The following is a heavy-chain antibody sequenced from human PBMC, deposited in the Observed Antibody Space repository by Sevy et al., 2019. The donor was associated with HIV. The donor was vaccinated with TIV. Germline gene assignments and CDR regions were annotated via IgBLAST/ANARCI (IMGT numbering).Heavy chain of an antibody. CDR3: ARVRYDYGQKYFDY. D-gene: IGHD5-18*01. J-gene: IGHJ4*02. Sequence: GGSLRLSCTASGFTFSDYYMSWIRQAPGKGLEWVSYISTRSSYTSYPYSVKGRFTSSRDNAKNSLYLQMNGLRVEETAVYYCARVRYDYGQKYFDYWGQGTLVTVSS. CDR2: ISTRSSYT. CDR1: GFTFSDYY. V-gene: IGHV3-11*06.